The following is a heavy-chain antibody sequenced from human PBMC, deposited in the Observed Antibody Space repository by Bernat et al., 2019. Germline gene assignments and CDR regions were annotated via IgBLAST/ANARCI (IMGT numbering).Heavy chain of an antibody. CDR1: GFTFSSYW. Sequence: VQLVESGGGVVQPGRSLRLSCAASGFTFSSYWMSWVRQAPGKGLEWVANIKQDGSEKYYVDSVKGRFTISRDNAKNSLYLQMNSLRAEDTAVYYCARDSYYYGSGRHLDYWGQGTLVTVSS. CDR2: IKQDGSEK. D-gene: IGHD3-10*01. J-gene: IGHJ4*02. CDR3: ARDSYYYGSGRHLDY. V-gene: IGHV3-7*03.